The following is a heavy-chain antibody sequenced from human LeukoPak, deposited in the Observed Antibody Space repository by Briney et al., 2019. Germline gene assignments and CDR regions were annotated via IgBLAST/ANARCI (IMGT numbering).Heavy chain of an antibody. CDR3: ARGNYDFWSGYSDENWFDP. V-gene: IGHV4-59*12. J-gene: IGHJ5*02. D-gene: IGHD3-3*01. Sequence: SETLSLTCTVSGGSISSYYWSWIRQPPGKGLEWIGYIYYSGSTNYNPSLKSRVTMSVDTSKNQFSLKLSSVTAADTAVYYCARGNYDFWSGYSDENWFDPWGQGTLVTVSS. CDR1: GGSISSYY. CDR2: IYYSGST.